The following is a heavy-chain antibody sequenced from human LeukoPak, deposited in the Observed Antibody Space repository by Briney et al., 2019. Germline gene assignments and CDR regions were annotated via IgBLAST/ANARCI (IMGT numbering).Heavy chain of an antibody. CDR3: ARGVWVYDISAPPDY. V-gene: IGHV3-7*03. D-gene: IGHD3-9*01. J-gene: IGHJ4*02. CDR2: IKQDGSEK. CDR1: GFTFSSYW. Sequence: GGSLRLSCAASGFTFSSYWMSWVRQAPGKGLEWVANIKQDGSEKYYVDSVKGRFTISRDNAKNSLYLKMNSLRAEDTAVYYCARGVWVYDISAPPDYWGQGTLVTVSS.